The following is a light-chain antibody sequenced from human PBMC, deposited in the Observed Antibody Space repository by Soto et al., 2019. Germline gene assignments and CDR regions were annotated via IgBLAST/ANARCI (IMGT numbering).Light chain of an antibody. Sequence: EVVLTQSPGTLSLSPGERATLSCRASQSVSSSYLAWYQQKPGQAPRLVIYGTSSRATGIPDRFSGIGSGTDFTLTISRLEPEDFAVYYCQQYGSSPFTFCPGTKVDIK. CDR2: GTS. CDR1: QSVSSSY. V-gene: IGKV3-20*01. CDR3: QQYGSSPFT. J-gene: IGKJ3*01.